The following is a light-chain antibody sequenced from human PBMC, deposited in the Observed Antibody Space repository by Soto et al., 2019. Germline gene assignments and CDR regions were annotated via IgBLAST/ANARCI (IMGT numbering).Light chain of an antibody. CDR1: NIGGQS. J-gene: IGLJ3*02. CDR3: QVWDSSGDHLGV. V-gene: IGLV3-21*01. CDR2: YDR. Sequence: SSVLTQPPSVSVSPGMTATITCGGNNIGGQSVHWYQQKPGQAPVLVMFYDRVRPSGIPDRFSGSNSGNTATLTISRVEAGDEADYYCQVWDSSGDHLGVFGGGTKLTVL.